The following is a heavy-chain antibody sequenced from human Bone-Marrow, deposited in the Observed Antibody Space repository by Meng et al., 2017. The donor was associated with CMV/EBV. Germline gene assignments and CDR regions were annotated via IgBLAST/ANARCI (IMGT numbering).Heavy chain of an antibody. J-gene: IGHJ4*02. CDR2: IRYDGSNK. D-gene: IGHD3-3*01. Sequence: GGSLRLSCAASGFTFSGYGMHWVRQAPGKGLEWVAFIRYDGSNKYYADSVKGRFTISRDNSKNTLYLQMNSLRAEDTAVYYCAKDQGFWSGYYSFDYWGQGPLVPVSS. CDR3: AKDQGFWSGYYSFDY. CDR1: GFTFSGYG. V-gene: IGHV3-30*02.